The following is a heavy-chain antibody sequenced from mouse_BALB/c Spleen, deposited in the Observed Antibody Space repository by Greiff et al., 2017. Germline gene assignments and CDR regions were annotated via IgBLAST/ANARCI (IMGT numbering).Heavy chain of an antibody. Sequence: QVQLKQSGAELVRPGSSVKISCKASGYAFSSYWMNWVKQRPGQGLEWIGQIYPGDGDTNYNGKFKGKATLTADKSSSTAYMQLSSLTSEDSAVYFCARNYRYDEAMDYWGQGTSVTVSS. V-gene: IGHV1-80*01. J-gene: IGHJ4*01. CDR1: GYAFSSYW. CDR2: IYPGDGDT. CDR3: ARNYRYDEAMDY. D-gene: IGHD2-14*01.